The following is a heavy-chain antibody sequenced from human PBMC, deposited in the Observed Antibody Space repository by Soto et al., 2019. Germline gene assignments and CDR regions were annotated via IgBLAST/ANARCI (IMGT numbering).Heavy chain of an antibody. V-gene: IGHV1-8*01. D-gene: IGHD3-3*01. J-gene: IGHJ6*02. CDR3: ARGHTYYYDFWSGSKYYYYGMDV. CDR2: MNPNSGNT. CDR1: GYTFTSYD. Sequence: VASVKVSCKASGYTFTSYDINWVRQATGQGLEWMGWMNPNSGNTGYAQKFQGRVTMTRNTSISTAYMELSSLRSEDTAVYYCARGHTYYYDFWSGSKYYYYGMDVWGQGTTVTVSS.